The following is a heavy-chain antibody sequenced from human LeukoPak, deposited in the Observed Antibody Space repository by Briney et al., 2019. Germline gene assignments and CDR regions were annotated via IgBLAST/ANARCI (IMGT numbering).Heavy chain of an antibody. Sequence: ASVKVSCKASGYTFTSYDINWVRQATGQGLEWMGWMNPNSGNTGYAQKFQGRVTMTRNTSISTAYMELSSLRSEDTAVYYCARGQSSYDSTLFDYWGQGTLVTVSS. J-gene: IGHJ4*02. CDR1: GYTFTSYD. D-gene: IGHD3-22*01. V-gene: IGHV1-8*01. CDR2: MNPNSGNT. CDR3: ARGQSSYDSTLFDY.